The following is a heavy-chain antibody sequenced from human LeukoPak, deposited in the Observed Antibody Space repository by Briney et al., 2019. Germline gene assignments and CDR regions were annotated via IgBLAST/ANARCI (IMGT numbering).Heavy chain of an antibody. CDR2: INPNSGGT. CDR3: AKTSGSYFSPYDY. D-gene: IGHD1-26*01. J-gene: IGHJ4*02. CDR1: GYTFTSYA. Sequence: ASVKVSCKASGYTFTSYAMNWVRQAPGQGLEWMGWINPNSGGTKYAQKFQGRVAMTTDTSTNTAYMELRALTSDDTAVYFCAKTSGSYFSPYDYWGQGTLVTVSS. V-gene: IGHV1-18*01.